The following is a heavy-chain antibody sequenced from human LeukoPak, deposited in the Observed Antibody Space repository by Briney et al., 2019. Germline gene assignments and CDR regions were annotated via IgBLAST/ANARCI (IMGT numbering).Heavy chain of an antibody. D-gene: IGHD1-26*01. CDR1: GFTFSSYE. Sequence: GGSLRLSCAASGFTFSSYEMNWVRQAPGKGLEWLSSITSSGSYIYYADSVKGRFTISRDNAKNSLYLQMNSLRAEDTAVYYCARDPYSGSYWDYYYYYMDLWGQGTTVTISS. CDR2: ITSSGSYI. V-gene: IGHV3-21*01. J-gene: IGHJ6*03. CDR3: ARDPYSGSYWDYYYYYMDL.